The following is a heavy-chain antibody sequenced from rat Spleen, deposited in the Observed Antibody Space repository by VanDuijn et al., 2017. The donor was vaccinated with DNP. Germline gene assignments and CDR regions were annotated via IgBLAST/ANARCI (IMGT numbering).Heavy chain of an antibody. J-gene: IGHJ3*01. CDR1: GFNFNDNW. CDR3: TRDLGNP. Sequence: EVKLVESGGGLVQPGRSLKISCAASGFNFNDNWMGWVRQAPGKGLEWIGEINKESGTIIYSPSLKDKFTISRDNAQNTLYLQMNSLRSEDTATYYCTRDLGNPWGQGTLVTVSS. CDR2: INKESGTI. D-gene: IGHD3-4*01. V-gene: IGHV4-2*01.